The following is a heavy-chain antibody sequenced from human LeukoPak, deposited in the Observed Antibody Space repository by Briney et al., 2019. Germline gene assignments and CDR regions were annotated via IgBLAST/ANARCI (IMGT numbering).Heavy chain of an antibody. V-gene: IGHV4-34*01. D-gene: IGHD1-1*01. CDR2: INHSGST. J-gene: IGHJ3*02. Sequence: SETLSLTCAVYGGSFSGYYWSWIRQPPGKGLERIGEINHSGSTNYNPSLKSRVTISVDTSKNQFSLKLSSVTAADTAVYYCARGPAIKGIPRIGQRLHAFDIWGQGTMVTVSS. CDR1: GGSFSGYY. CDR3: ARGPAIKGIPRIGQRLHAFDI.